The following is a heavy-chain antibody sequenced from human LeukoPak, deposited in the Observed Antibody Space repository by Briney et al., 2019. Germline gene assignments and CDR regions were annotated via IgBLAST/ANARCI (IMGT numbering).Heavy chain of an antibody. CDR1: GFTFSSSW. Sequence: PGGSLRLSCAASGFTFSSSWMHWVRQVPGKGLVWVSRINSDGSITTYADPVKGRFTISRDNAQNTLYLQMNSLRADDTAVYYCVRALNGNTDYWGQGTLVTVSS. D-gene: IGHD3-9*01. CDR3: VRALNGNTDY. J-gene: IGHJ4*02. V-gene: IGHV3-74*01. CDR2: INSDGSIT.